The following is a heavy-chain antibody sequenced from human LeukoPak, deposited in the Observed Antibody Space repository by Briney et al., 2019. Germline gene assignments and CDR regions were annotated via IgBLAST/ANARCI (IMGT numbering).Heavy chain of an antibody. CDR2: INHSGST. Sequence: SETLSLTCAVYGGSFSGYYWSWIRQPPGKGLEWIGEINHSGSTNYNPSLKSRVTISVDTSKNQFSLKLSSVTAADTAVYYCARGSGYDLWSGYSPFDYWGQGTLVTVSS. D-gene: IGHD3-3*01. CDR1: GGSFSGYY. J-gene: IGHJ4*02. V-gene: IGHV4-34*01. CDR3: ARGSGYDLWSGYSPFDY.